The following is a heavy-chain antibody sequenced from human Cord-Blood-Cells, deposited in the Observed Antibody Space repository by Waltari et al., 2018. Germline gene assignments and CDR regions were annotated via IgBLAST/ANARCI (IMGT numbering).Heavy chain of an antibody. CDR3: ASTRLGYCSSTSCYYFDY. V-gene: IGHV1-69*01. D-gene: IGHD2-2*01. CDR2: IIPIFGTA. CDR1: GGTFSSYA. J-gene: IGHJ4*02. Sequence: QVQLVQSGAEVKKPGSSVKVSCKASGGTFSSYAISWVRQAPGPGLEWMGGIIPIFGTANYAQKFQGRVTITADESTSTAYMELSSLRSEDTAVYYCASTRLGYCSSTSCYYFDYWGQGTLVTVSS.